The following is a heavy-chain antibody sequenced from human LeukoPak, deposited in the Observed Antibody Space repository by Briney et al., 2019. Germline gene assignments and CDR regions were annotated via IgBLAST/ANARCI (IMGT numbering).Heavy chain of an antibody. V-gene: IGHV3-73*01. Sequence: QTGGSLKLSCAASGFAFSGSAMHWVRQAPGKGLEWVGRIRSKANNYATVYGASVKGRFTISGDDSKNTAYLQMNSLKAEDTAVYYCARRYYHDSSGYYHDDFWGQGTLVTVSS. CDR1: GFAFSGSA. D-gene: IGHD3-22*01. J-gene: IGHJ4*02. CDR2: IRSKANNYAT. CDR3: ARRYYHDSSGYYHDDF.